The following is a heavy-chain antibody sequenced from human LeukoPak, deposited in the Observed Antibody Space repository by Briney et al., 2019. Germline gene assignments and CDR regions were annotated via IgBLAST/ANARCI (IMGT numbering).Heavy chain of an antibody. CDR2: IQHDGSGQ. CDR3: AKFDTVMVNHDAFDI. V-gene: IGHV3-30*02. CDR1: GFMFSSYG. Sequence: GGSLRLACTAPGFMFSSYGMHWVRQAPGKGLDWMAYIQHDGSGQFYADSVKGRFTISRDNSKNTVYLQMNSLRVEDTALYYCAKFDTVMVNHDAFDIWGLGTMVTVSS. J-gene: IGHJ3*02. D-gene: IGHD5-18*01.